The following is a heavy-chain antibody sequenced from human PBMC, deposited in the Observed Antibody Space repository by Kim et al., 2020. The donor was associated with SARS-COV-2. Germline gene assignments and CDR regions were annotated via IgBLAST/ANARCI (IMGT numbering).Heavy chain of an antibody. D-gene: IGHD7-27*01. CDR3: AREFLGY. Sequence: GGSLRLSCAASGFTFSSYWMSWVRQAPGKGPEWVASIKEDGSEKYYVDSVKGRFTVSRDNTKNSLSLLMNSLRVEDTAVYYCAREFLGYWGQGARVTVSS. J-gene: IGHJ4*02. V-gene: IGHV3-7*01. CDR1: GFTFSSYW. CDR2: IKEDGSEK.